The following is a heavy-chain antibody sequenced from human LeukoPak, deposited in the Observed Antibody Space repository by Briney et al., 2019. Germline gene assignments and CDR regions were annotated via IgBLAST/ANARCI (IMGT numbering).Heavy chain of an antibody. CDR1: GFIFGDYG. CDR3: AKEGTASKPSDLDY. V-gene: IGHV3-30*02. D-gene: IGHD1/OR15-1a*01. J-gene: IGHJ4*02. CDR2: IRYDGSNK. Sequence: PGGSLRLSCAASGFIFGDYGMHWVRQAPGKGLEWVTFIRYDGSNKYYADSVKGRFTISRDNSKNILYLQMNSLSSEDTAVYYCAKEGTASKPSDLDYWGQGTLVTVSS.